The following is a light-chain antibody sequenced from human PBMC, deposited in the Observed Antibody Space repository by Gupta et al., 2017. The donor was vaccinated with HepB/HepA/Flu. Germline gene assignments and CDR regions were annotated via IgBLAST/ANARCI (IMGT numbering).Light chain of an antibody. Sequence: EIVMTQSPATLFVSPGERATLSCRASQSVSGSVAWYQHRPGQPLRLLIYGASTRDTGVPVRFSGSGYGKEFTLTITSRQSEDFALYYCQQYYVWPPLTFGQGTPMENK. V-gene: IGKV3-15*01. J-gene: IGKJ5*01. CDR3: QQYYVWPPLT. CDR1: QSVSGS. CDR2: GAS.